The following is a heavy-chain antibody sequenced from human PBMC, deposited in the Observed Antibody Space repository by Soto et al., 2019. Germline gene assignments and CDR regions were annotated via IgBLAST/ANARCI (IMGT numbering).Heavy chain of an antibody. CDR2: INPSGGST. D-gene: IGHD2-2*01. CDR3: ARDFVEVPSAHYYFDY. V-gene: IGHV1-46*03. J-gene: IGHJ4*02. CDR1: GYTFTSYH. Sequence: GASVKVSRKASGYTFTSYHIPWVRHAPGHGLEWMGIINPSGGSTSYAQKFQGRITMTRDTSTSTVYVELSSLRSDDTAVYYFARDFVEVPSAHYYFDYWGQGALVTVSS.